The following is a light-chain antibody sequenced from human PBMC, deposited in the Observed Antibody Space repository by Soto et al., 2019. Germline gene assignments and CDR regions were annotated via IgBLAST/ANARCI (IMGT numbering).Light chain of an antibody. CDR2: SNN. CDR3: VAWDDSLNGYVV. CDR1: SSKIGSNT. V-gene: IGLV1-44*01. J-gene: IGLJ2*01. Sequence: QSALTQPPSASGTPGQRVTISCSGSSSKIGSNTVNRYQQLPGTAPKLVIYSNNQRPSGGPDGFSGSKSGPSASPAISGLQSEDEADYYCVAWDDSLNGYVVLGGGTKVTVL.